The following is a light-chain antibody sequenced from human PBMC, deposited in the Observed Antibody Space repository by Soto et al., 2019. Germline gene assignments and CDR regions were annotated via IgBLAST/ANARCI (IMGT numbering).Light chain of an antibody. CDR3: QQYNNWPPT. V-gene: IGKV3-15*01. CDR2: GAS. CDR1: QSVSSN. J-gene: IGKJ1*01. Sequence: VMPQSPATLSVSPGERATLSCRASQSVSSNLAWYQQRLGQAPRLLIYGASTRATGISARISGSGSGTEFTLTISSLQSEDFAVYYCQQYNNWPPTFGQGTKVDIK.